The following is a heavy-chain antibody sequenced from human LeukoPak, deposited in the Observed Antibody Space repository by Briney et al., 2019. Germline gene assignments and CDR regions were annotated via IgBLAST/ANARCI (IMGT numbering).Heavy chain of an antibody. CDR3: AITIDRPGWYMPTVLDY. CDR1: GGSISSSSYY. CDR2: IYYSGST. Sequence: PSETLSLTCTVSGGSISSSSYYWGWIRQPPGKGLEWIGSIYYSGSTYYNPSLKSRVTISVDTSKNQFSLKLSSVTAADTAVYYCAITIDRPGWYMPTVLDYWGQGTLVTVSS. D-gene: IGHD6-19*01. V-gene: IGHV4-39*01. J-gene: IGHJ4*02.